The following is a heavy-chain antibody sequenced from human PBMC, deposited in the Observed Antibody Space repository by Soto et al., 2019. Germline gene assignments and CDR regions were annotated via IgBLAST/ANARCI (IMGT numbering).Heavy chain of an antibody. Sequence: QVQLQESGPGLVKPSQTLSLTCTVSGGSISSGGYYWSWIRQHPGKGLEWIGYIYYSGSTYYNPSLKSRVTISVDTSKNQFSLKLSSVTAADTVVYYCARVPRRHIVVVTAIEGWFDPWGQGTLVTVSS. CDR2: IYYSGST. J-gene: IGHJ5*02. CDR1: GGSISSGGYY. V-gene: IGHV4-31*03. CDR3: ARVPRRHIVVVTAIEGWFDP. D-gene: IGHD2-21*02.